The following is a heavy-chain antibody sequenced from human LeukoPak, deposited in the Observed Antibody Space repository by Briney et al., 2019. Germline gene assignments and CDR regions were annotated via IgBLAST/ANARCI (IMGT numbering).Heavy chain of an antibody. V-gene: IGHV4-59*05. CDR2: IYYSGST. CDR1: GFTVSSNY. D-gene: IGHD2/OR15-2a*01. CDR3: VRYYNNFDY. Sequence: PGGSLRLSCAASGFTVSSNYMSWVRQPPGKGLEWIGSIYYSGSTYYNPSLKSRVTTSVDTSKNQFSLKLSSVTAADTAVYYCVRYYNNFDYWGQGTLVTVSS. J-gene: IGHJ4*02.